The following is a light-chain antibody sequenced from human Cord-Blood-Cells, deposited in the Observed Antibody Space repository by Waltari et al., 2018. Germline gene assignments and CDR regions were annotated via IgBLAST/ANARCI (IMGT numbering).Light chain of an antibody. CDR3: QQSYSTPLT. CDR1: QSISSY. J-gene: IGKJ4*01. Sequence: DIQMTQSPPSLSASVGDRVTITCRASQSISSYLNWYQQKPGKAPKLLIYAASSLQSGVPSRCSGSGSGTDFTLTISSLQPEDFATYYCQQSYSTPLTFGGGTKVEIK. V-gene: IGKV1-39*01. CDR2: AAS.